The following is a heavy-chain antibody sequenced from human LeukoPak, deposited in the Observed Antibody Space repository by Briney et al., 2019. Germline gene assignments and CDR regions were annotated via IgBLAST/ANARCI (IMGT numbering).Heavy chain of an antibody. CDR2: ISSDSRTI. J-gene: IGHJ4*02. CDR1: GFTFSSYS. D-gene: IGHD3-10*01. CDR3: ARYGSGTSYITNYFDY. V-gene: IGHV3-48*02. Sequence: GGSLRLSCAASGFTFSSYSMKWVRQAPGKGREWVSYISSDSRTIYYADSVKGRFTISRDNAKNSLYMQMKSLRDEDTAVYYCARYGSGTSYITNYFDYWGQGTLVTVSS.